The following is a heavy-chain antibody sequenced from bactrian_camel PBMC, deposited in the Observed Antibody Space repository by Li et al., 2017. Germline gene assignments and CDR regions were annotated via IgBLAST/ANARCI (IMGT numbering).Heavy chain of an antibody. V-gene: IGHV3S10*01. Sequence: VQLVESGGGSVQAGGSLRLSRKASGLNKRRYCMAWFRQAPAQDGVAAIDSDGSTMYADSVKGRFTISQDTAKNTVYLQMNSLKPEDTAVYYCAADLFPYGGTCSSGLGYWGQGTQVTVS. D-gene: IGHD6*01. CDR2: IDSDGST. CDR3: AADLFPYGGTCSSGLGY. CDR1: GLNKRRYC. J-gene: IGHJ6*01.